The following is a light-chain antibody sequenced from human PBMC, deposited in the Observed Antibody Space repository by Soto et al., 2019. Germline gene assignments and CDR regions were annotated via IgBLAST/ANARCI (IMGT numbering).Light chain of an antibody. CDR2: KAS. CDR3: QPYNNYPLT. J-gene: IGKJ5*01. CDR1: QSISTW. Sequence: DIQMTQSPSTLSASVGDRVTITCRASQSISTWLAWYQQKPGKAPKLLIYKASSLEGGVPSRFSGSGSGTEFNITVSSLQPDDFATDYCQPYNNYPLTFGGVTRLESK. V-gene: IGKV1-5*03.